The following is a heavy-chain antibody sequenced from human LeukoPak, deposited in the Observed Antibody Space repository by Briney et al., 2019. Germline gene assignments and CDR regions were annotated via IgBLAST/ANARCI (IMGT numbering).Heavy chain of an antibody. V-gene: IGHV1-2*02. J-gene: IGHJ4*02. CDR3: ARDPQDLAYCGGDCYFEDY. Sequence: GASVKVSCKASGYTFTGYYMHWVRQAPGQGLEWMGWINPNSGGTNYAQKLQGRVTMTTDTSTSTAYMELRSLRSDVTAVYYCARDPQDLAYCGGDCYFEDYWGQGTLVTVSS. CDR2: INPNSGGT. D-gene: IGHD2-21*02. CDR1: GYTFTGYY.